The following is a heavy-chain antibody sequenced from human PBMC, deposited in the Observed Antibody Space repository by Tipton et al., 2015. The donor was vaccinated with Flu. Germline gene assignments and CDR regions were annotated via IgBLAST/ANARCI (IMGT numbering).Heavy chain of an antibody. Sequence: TLSLTCAVYGGSFSGYYWSWIRQPPGQGPEWIGEISHGGTTNYNPSLKSRVTLSVDTSKNQFSLKLTSVTAADTALYYCARGHGSTDTYLDSWGQQTVVTVSS. CDR1: GGSFSGYY. CDR3: ARGHGSTDTYLDS. J-gene: IGHJ4*01. V-gene: IGHV4-34*01. D-gene: IGHD5-24*01. CDR2: ISHGGTT.